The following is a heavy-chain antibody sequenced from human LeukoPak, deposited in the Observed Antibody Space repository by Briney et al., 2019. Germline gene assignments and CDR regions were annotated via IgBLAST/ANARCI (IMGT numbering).Heavy chain of an antibody. D-gene: IGHD3-22*01. CDR2: ISGSGGST. J-gene: IGHJ4*02. CDR3: AKFEIPRYDSSVSNCCYFDY. Sequence: GGSLRLSCAASGFTFSSYAMSWVRQAPGKGLEWVSAISGSGGSTYYADSVKGRFTISRDNSKNTLYLQMNSLRAEDTAVYYCAKFEIPRYDSSVSNCCYFDYWGQGTLATVSS. CDR1: GFTFSSYA. V-gene: IGHV3-23*01.